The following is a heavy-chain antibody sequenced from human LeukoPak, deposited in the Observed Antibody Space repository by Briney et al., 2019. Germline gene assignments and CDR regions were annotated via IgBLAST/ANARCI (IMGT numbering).Heavy chain of an antibody. Sequence: GGSLRLSCAASEFTFSSYAMSWVRQAPGKGLEWVSSISGSGVTTFYADYVKGRFTISRDNSKNTLYLQMNSLRAEDTAVYYCVKRSVSGSYFFDYWGQGVLVTVSS. D-gene: IGHD1-26*01. CDR2: ISGSGVTT. CDR3: VKRSVSGSYFFDY. CDR1: EFTFSSYA. V-gene: IGHV3-23*01. J-gene: IGHJ4*02.